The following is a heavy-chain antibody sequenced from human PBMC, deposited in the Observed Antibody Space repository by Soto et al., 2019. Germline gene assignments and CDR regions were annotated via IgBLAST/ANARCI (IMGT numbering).Heavy chain of an antibody. Sequence: ASVKVSCKASGYTFTSYGISWVRQAPGQGLEWVGWISAYNGNTNYAQKLQGRVTMTTDTSTSTAYMELRSLRSDDTAVYYCARVREATSFLAPVNWFDPWGQGTLVTVSS. CDR2: ISAYNGNT. CDR1: GYTFTSYG. V-gene: IGHV1-18*01. D-gene: IGHD1-26*01. CDR3: ARVREATSFLAPVNWFDP. J-gene: IGHJ5*02.